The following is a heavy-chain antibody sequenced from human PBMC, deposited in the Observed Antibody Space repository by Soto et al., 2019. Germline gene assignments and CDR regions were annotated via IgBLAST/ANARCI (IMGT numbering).Heavy chain of an antibody. J-gene: IGHJ3*02. D-gene: IGHD3-22*01. Sequence: GASVKVSCKASGDSFSKSTFSWVRQAPGQGLEWIGWIDAGSGNTNYAQKFQERVTITRDMSTSAAYMELSSLRSEDTAVYYCARQGGGYYIDAFDIWGQGTMVTVSS. V-gene: IGHV1-58*01. CDR2: IDAGSGNT. CDR1: GDSFSKST. CDR3: ARQGGGYYIDAFDI.